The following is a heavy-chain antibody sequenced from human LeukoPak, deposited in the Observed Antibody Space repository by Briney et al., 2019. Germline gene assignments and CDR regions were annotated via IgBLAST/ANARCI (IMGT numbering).Heavy chain of an antibody. CDR1: GFTLNNAW. J-gene: IGHJ1*01. Sequence: GGSLRLSCAASGFTLNNAWMSWVRQAPGKGLEWLGRIKRETDGGTIDYAAPVKGGFTISRDDSRNTLYLQMDSLKIEDTAVYYCTTDRYYDNSELQFQHWGQGTLVTVSS. D-gene: IGHD3-22*01. CDR3: TTDRYYDNSELQFQH. CDR2: IKRETDGGTI. V-gene: IGHV3-15*01.